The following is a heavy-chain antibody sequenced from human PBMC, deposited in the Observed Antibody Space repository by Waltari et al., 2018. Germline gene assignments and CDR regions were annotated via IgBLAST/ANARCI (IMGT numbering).Heavy chain of an antibody. CDR1: GGTFSSYT. J-gene: IGHJ4*02. CDR2: IIPIFGTA. Sequence: QVQLVQSGAEVKKPGSSVKVSCKASGGTFSSYTISWVRQAPGQGLEWMGGIIPIFGTANYAQKFQGRVTITADESTSTAYMELSSLRSEDTAVYYCAREPYYYGSGAYWGNFDYWGQGTLVTVSS. V-gene: IGHV1-69*01. D-gene: IGHD3-10*01. CDR3: AREPYYYGSGAYWGNFDY.